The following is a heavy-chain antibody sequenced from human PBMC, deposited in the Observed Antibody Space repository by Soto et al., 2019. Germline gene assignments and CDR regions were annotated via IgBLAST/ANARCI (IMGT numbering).Heavy chain of an antibody. CDR3: AKAPQSYVWGSYRLDY. D-gene: IGHD3-16*02. J-gene: IGHJ4*02. CDR2: ISGSGGST. Sequence: PGGSLRLSCAASGFTFSSYAMSWVRQAPGKGLEWVSAISGSGGSTYYADSVKGRFTISRDNSKNTLYLQMNSLRAEDTAVYYCAKAPQSYVWGSYRLDYWGRGTLVTVSS. CDR1: GFTFSSYA. V-gene: IGHV3-23*01.